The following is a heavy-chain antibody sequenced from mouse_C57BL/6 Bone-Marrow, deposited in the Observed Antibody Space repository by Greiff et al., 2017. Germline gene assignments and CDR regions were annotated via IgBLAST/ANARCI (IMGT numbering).Heavy chain of an antibody. Sequence: QVQLQQPGAELVKPGASVKLSCKASGYTFTSYWMHWVKQRPGQGLEWIGMIHPNSGSTNYNEKFKSKATLTVDKSSSTAYMQLSSLTSEDSAVYYCARRGKTTVVAGGMDYWGQGTSVTVSS. J-gene: IGHJ4*01. CDR3: ARRGKTTVVAGGMDY. V-gene: IGHV1-64*01. CDR1: GYTFTSYW. CDR2: IHPNSGST. D-gene: IGHD1-1*01.